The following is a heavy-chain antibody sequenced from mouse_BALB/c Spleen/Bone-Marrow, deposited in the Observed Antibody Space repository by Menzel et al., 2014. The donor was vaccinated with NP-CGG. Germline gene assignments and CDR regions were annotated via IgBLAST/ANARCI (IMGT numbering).Heavy chain of an antibody. J-gene: IGHJ2*01. V-gene: IGHV5-12-2*01. Sequence: EVQLQQSGGDLVQPGGSLKLSCAASGLTFSNYNISWVRQTPDKRLERVAYISNGGGNTYYPDTVKGRFTISRDNAKNTLYLQMTSLKSEDTAIYYCARHETGTGQYFDYWGQGTTLTVSS. D-gene: IGHD4-1*01. CDR3: ARHETGTGQYFDY. CDR2: ISNGGGNT. CDR1: GLTFSNYN.